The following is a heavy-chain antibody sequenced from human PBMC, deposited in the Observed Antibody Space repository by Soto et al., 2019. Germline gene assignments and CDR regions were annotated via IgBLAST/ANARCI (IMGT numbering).Heavy chain of an antibody. Sequence: ASVKVSCKASGDTFTTYGISWVRQAPGQGLEWMGWISGYSGNTKYAQKFQGRVIMTADTSTSTAYMELRSLSSDDTAVYYCAREYCTSTRCYGVDYWG. J-gene: IGHJ4*01. CDR3: AREYCTSTRCYGVDY. D-gene: IGHD2-2*01. V-gene: IGHV1-18*01. CDR2: ISGYSGNT. CDR1: GDTFTTYG.